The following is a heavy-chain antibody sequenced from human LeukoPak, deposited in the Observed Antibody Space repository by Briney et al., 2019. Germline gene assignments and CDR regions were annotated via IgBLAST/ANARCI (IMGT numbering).Heavy chain of an antibody. D-gene: IGHD5-12*01. CDR2: ISPYNGNT. CDR1: GYTFTSYG. V-gene: IGHV1-18*01. CDR3: ARALRLGDFDY. J-gene: IGHJ4*02. Sequence: ASVKVSCKASGYTFTSYGISWERQAPGQGLEWMGWISPYNGNTNYAPKLQGRLTMTTDTSTSTAYMELRSLRSDDTAVYYCARALRLGDFDYWGQGTLVTVSS.